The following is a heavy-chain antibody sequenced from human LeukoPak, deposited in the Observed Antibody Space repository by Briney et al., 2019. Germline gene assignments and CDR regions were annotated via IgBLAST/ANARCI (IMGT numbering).Heavy chain of an antibody. D-gene: IGHD1-26*01. CDR2: IIPIFGTA. Sequence: SVKVSCKASGYTFSSYAISWVRQAPGQGLEWMGGIIPIFGTANYAQKFQGRVTITADESTSTAYMELSSLRSEDTAVYYCARGSHSGSYRGYYYYYMDVWGKGTTVTVSS. J-gene: IGHJ6*03. CDR1: GYTFSSYA. CDR3: ARGSHSGSYRGYYYYYMDV. V-gene: IGHV1-69*13.